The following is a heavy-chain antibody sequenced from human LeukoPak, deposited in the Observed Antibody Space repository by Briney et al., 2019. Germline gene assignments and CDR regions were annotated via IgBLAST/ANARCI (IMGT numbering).Heavy chain of an antibody. D-gene: IGHD3-9*01. V-gene: IGHV3-48*03. Sequence: GGALRLSCAASGFTLCGFEIKWGRHAPGEGGGGVSTITTSGTTKYYAASVKGRFTISRDNAQNSLYLQMNSLRAEDTAVYYCARDILTEYYYYGLDVWGQGNPGHRLL. J-gene: IGHJ6*02. CDR1: GFTLCGFE. CDR2: ITTSGTTK. CDR3: ARDILTEYYYYGLDV.